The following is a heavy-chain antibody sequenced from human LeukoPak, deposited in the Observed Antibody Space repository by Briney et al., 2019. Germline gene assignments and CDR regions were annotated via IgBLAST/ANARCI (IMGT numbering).Heavy chain of an antibody. CDR1: GFTFGNYA. CDR3: ARDRWFRSVDTAMVPSFDY. J-gene: IGHJ4*02. CDR2: IRSKTYRGTT. D-gene: IGHD5-18*01. V-gene: IGHV3-49*04. Sequence: GGSLRLSCTASGFTFGNYAVNWVRQAPGRGLEWIGLIRSKTYRGTTEYAASVKGRFTISRDDSKSIAYLQMNSLKTEDTAVYYCARDRWFRSVDTAMVPSFDYWGQGTLVTVSS.